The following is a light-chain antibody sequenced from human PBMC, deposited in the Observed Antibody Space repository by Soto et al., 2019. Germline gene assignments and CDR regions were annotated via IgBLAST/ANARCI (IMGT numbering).Light chain of an antibody. CDR1: QSIYSW. CDR2: KAS. V-gene: IGKV1-5*03. J-gene: IGKJ1*01. CDR3: QQYNSFPWT. Sequence: DIQMTQSPSTLSASVGDRVTITCRASQSIYSWLAWNQQKPGKAPKLLLYKASSLESGVPSRFSGSGSGTEFTLTISSLQPDDFATYYCQQYNSFPWTFGQGTKVEIK.